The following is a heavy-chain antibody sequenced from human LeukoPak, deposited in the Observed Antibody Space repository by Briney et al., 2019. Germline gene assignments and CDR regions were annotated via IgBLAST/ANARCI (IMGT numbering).Heavy chain of an antibody. CDR2: ISSRSTTI. D-gene: IGHD2-15*01. CDR3: GKGSLAVPATPLDF. Sequence: GGSLRLSCTASGFDFSNSFMAWVRQAPGKGLEWISYISSRSTTIYYADSVKGRFTISRDNGKNTVYLQMNNLRVDDTAVFYCGKGSLAVPATPLDFWGQGTLVTVSS. J-gene: IGHJ4*02. V-gene: IGHV3-11*01. CDR1: GFDFSNSF.